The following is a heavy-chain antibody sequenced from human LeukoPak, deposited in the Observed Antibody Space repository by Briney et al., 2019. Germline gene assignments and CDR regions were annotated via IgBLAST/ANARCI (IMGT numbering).Heavy chain of an antibody. Sequence: SETLSLTCTVSGGSLSSYYWSWLRQPAGKGLEWIGRIYTSGSTNYNPSLTSRGTMSVVTCKNQFFLMLRSVTSADRGQYYFVQGITGTTAANYYYYHMDVWGKGTTVTVSS. J-gene: IGHJ6*03. CDR3: VQGITGTTAANYYYYHMDV. V-gene: IGHV4-4*07. CDR2: IYTSGST. D-gene: IGHD1-7*01. CDR1: GGSLSSYY.